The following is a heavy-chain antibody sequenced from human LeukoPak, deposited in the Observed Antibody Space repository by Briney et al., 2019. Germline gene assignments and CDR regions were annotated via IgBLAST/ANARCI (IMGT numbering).Heavy chain of an antibody. J-gene: IGHJ3*02. D-gene: IGHD2-15*01. CDR1: GFTFDDYA. Sequence: GGSLRLSCAASGFTFDDYAMHWVRQAPGKGLEWVSGISWNSGSIGCADSVKGRFTISRDNAKNSLYLQMNSLRAEDTALYYCAKAHAIYCSGGSCYGNAFDIWGQGTMVTVSS. CDR3: AKAHAIYCSGGSCYGNAFDI. CDR2: ISWNSGSI. V-gene: IGHV3-9*01.